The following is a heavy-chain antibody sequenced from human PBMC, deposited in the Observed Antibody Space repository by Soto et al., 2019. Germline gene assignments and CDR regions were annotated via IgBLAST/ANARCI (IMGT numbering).Heavy chain of an antibody. V-gene: IGHV1-8*01. CDR2: MNPNSGNT. CDR3: ARVCLSYSGYDYGHYFDY. J-gene: IGHJ4*02. D-gene: IGHD5-12*01. Sequence: GASVKVFCKASGYTFTSYDINWVRQATGQGLEWMGWMNPNSGNTGYAQKFQGRVTMTRNTSISTAYMELSSLRSEDTAVYYCARVCLSYSGYDYGHYFDYWGQGTLVTVSS. CDR1: GYTFTSYD.